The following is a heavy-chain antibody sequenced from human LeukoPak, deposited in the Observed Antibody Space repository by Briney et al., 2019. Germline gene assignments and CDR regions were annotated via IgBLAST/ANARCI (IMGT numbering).Heavy chain of an antibody. CDR3: ARPVVPAAMVDAFDI. V-gene: IGHV5-51*01. CDR1: GYSFTSYW. D-gene: IGHD2-2*01. J-gene: IGHJ3*02. Sequence: GESLKISCKGSGYSFTSYWIGWVRQMPGKGLEWMGIIYPGDSDTRYSPSFQGQVTISADKSISTAYLQWSSLKASDTAMHYCARPVVPAAMVDAFDIWGQGTMATVSS. CDR2: IYPGDSDT.